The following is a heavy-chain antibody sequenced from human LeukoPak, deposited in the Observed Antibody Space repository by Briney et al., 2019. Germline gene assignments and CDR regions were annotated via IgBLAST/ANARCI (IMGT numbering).Heavy chain of an antibody. D-gene: IGHD5-18*01. J-gene: IGHJ3*02. CDR1: GSSFTTYW. CDR3: ARRRDERGYKDIFDI. CDR2: IYPGESDT. Sequence: GGSLQISCKGSGSSFTTYWIGGVRQMPGKGLEWMGIIYPGESDTRYSPSFQGQVTISADKSISTAYLQWSSLKASDPAMYYCARRRDERGYKDIFDIWGQGTMVTVSS. V-gene: IGHV5-51*01.